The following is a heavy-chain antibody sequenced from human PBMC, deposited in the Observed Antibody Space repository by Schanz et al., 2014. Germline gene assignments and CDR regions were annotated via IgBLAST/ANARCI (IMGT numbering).Heavy chain of an antibody. CDR1: GYTFTSYG. D-gene: IGHD3-3*01. J-gene: IGHJ4*02. CDR3: ARSAGRDFWSGYYTRFDY. Sequence: QVQLVQSGAEVKKPGASVKVSCKASGYTFTSYGISWVRQATGQGLEWMGWMNPKTGNTDHAQKFQGRVTMTTDTSTSTVYMELRSLRSDDTAVYYCARSAGRDFWSGYYTRFDYWGQGTLVTVSS. V-gene: IGHV1-18*01. CDR2: MNPKTGNT.